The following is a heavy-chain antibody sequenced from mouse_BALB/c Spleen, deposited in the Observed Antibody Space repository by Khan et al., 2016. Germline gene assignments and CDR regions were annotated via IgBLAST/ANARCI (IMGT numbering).Heavy chain of an antibody. CDR3: ARTARIKY. CDR1: GYSITSGYG. Sequence: EVQLQESGPGLVKPSQSLSLTCTVTGYSITSGYGWNWIRQFPGNKVEWMGYISYSGSPNYNPSLKSRISITRDTSKNQFFLQLNSVTTEDTATYYCARTARIKYWGQGTTLTVAA. D-gene: IGHD1-2*01. J-gene: IGHJ2*01. CDR2: ISYSGSP. V-gene: IGHV3-2*02.